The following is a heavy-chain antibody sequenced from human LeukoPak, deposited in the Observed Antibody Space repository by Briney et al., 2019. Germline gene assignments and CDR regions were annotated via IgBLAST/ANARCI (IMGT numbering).Heavy chain of an antibody. CDR3: ARGGYSSSWFLSEYYYYYYMDV. D-gene: IGHD6-13*01. V-gene: IGHV1-18*01. Sequence: ASVKVSCKASGYTFTSYGISWVRQAPGQGLEWMGWISAYNGNTNYAQKLQGRVTMTTDTSTSTACMELRSLGSDDTAVYYCARGGYSSSWFLSEYYYYYYMDVWGKGTTVTVSS. CDR2: ISAYNGNT. J-gene: IGHJ6*03. CDR1: GYTFTSYG.